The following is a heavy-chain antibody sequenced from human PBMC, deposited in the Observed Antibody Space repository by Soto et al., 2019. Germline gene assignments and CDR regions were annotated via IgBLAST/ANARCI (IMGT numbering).Heavy chain of an antibody. CDR1: GFTFSSYA. Sequence: TGGSLRLSCAASGFTFSSYAMSWVRQAPGKGLEWVSAISGSGGSTYYADSVKDRFTISRDNSKNTLYLQMNSLRAEDTAVYYCARIPAAKFYLFYFDYWGQGTLVTVSS. CDR3: ARIPAAKFYLFYFDY. CDR2: ISGSGGST. V-gene: IGHV3-23*01. J-gene: IGHJ4*02. D-gene: IGHD2-2*01.